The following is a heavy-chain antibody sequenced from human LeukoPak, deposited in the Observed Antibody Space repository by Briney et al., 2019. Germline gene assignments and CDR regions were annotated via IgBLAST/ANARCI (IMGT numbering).Heavy chain of an antibody. J-gene: IGHJ4*02. Sequence: PGGSLRLSCAASGFTFSSYETNWVRQAPGKGLEWVSYISSGGSTIYYADSAKGRFTVSRDNAKNSLYLQMNSLRAEDTAVYYCARFGGRYYFDYWGQGTLVTVSS. CDR1: GFTFSSYE. CDR2: ISSGGSTI. V-gene: IGHV3-48*03. D-gene: IGHD1-26*01. CDR3: ARFGGRYYFDY.